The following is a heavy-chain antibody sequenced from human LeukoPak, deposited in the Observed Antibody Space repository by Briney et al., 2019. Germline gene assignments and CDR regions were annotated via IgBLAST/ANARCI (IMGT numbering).Heavy chain of an antibody. Sequence: PGRSLRLSCAASGFTFSSYAMHWVRQAPGKGLEWVAVISYDGSNKNYADSVKGRFTISRDNSKNTLYLQMNSLRAEDTAVYYCARSLLHNWFDPWGQGTLVTVSS. CDR1: GFTFSSYA. J-gene: IGHJ5*02. CDR3: ARSLLHNWFDP. V-gene: IGHV3-30-3*01. D-gene: IGHD2-21*01. CDR2: ISYDGSNK.